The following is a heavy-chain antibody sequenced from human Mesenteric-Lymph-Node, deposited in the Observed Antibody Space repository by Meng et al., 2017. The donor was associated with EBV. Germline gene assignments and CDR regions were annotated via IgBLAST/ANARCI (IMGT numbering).Heavy chain of an antibody. CDR3: AAGGADTDF. Sequence: QVQLVQSGAEVKEPGASVKVSCKASGYTFTTYDINWVRQATGQGLEWMGWVNPNTGYTKFAEKFQGRVSMTRDTSISTAYLELSSLRSEDTAVYYCAAGGADTDFWGQGTLVTVSS. D-gene: IGHD3-16*01. CDR1: GYTFTTYD. V-gene: IGHV1-8*01. J-gene: IGHJ4*02. CDR2: VNPNTGYT.